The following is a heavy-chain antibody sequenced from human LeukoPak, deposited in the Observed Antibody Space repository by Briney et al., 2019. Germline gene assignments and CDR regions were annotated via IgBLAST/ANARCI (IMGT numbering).Heavy chain of an antibody. CDR1: GYTFTSYG. Sequence: GASVKVSCKASGYTFTSYGISWVRQAPGQGLEWMGWISAYNGNTNYAQKLQGRVTMTTDTSTSTAYMELRSLRSDDTAVYYCARDDSGNRGFGELCFDYWGQGTLVTVSS. J-gene: IGHJ4*02. CDR2: ISAYNGNT. CDR3: ARDDSGNRGFGELCFDY. D-gene: IGHD3-10*01. V-gene: IGHV1-18*01.